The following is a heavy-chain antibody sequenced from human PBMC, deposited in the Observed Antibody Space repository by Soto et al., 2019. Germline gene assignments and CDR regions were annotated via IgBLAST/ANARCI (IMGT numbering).Heavy chain of an antibody. CDR3: ARRQQWLAGYFDY. J-gene: IGHJ4*02. CDR2: IYYSGST. CDR1: GDSISSSGFY. Sequence: KTSETLSLTCAVSGDSISSSGFYWGWIRQPPGKGLEWIGSIYYSGSTYYNPSLKGRVTISVDTSKSQFSLKMRSVTAADTAVYYCARRQQWLAGYFDYWGQGTLVTVSS. D-gene: IGHD6-19*01. V-gene: IGHV4-39*01.